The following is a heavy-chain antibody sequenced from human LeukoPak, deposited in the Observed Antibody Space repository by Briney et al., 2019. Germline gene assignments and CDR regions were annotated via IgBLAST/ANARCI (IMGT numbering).Heavy chain of an antibody. D-gene: IGHD5-12*01. CDR1: GFTFSDYY. CDR2: ICSSRSTI. V-gene: IGHV3-11*01. CDR3: ARDCDDSGYD. J-gene: IGHJ4*02. Sequence: GGSLRLSCAASGFTFSDYYMSWIRQDPGTGLEWVSYICSSRSTIYYADSVKRRFTISRDNAKNSLYLQMNSLRAEDTAVYYCARDCDDSGYDWGQGTLVTVSS.